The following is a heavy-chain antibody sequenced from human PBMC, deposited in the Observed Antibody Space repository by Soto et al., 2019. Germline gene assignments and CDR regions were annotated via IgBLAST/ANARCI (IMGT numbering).Heavy chain of an antibody. D-gene: IGHD2-8*01. CDR3: AKSQARAIMVTGGFGS. CDR1: GFTFSDYG. CDR2: TSHDGSHK. Sequence: QVQLVESGGGVVQPGKSLRLSCAASGFTFSDYGMHWVRQAPGKGPEWVAVTSHDGSHKFYADSVKGRFTISRDNSNHTLLLQMNSLSAGDTAMYYCAKSQARAIMVTGGFGSWGRGTLVTVSS. V-gene: IGHV3-30*18. J-gene: IGHJ4*02.